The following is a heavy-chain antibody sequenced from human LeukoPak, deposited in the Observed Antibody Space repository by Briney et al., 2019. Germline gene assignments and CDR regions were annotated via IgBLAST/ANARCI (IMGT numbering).Heavy chain of an antibody. D-gene: IGHD4-23*01. V-gene: IGHV3-23*01. CDR3: AKLRTVVTLVTYYFDY. CDR1: GLTFSSYA. J-gene: IGHJ4*02. Sequence: GGSLTLSCAASGLTFSSYAMSWVRQAPGKGLEWVSVISGSGDSIYYSDSVKGRSTISRDNSENTLYLQMNALRAGDTAVYYCAKLRTVVTLVTYYFDYWGQGTLVTVSS. CDR2: ISGSGDSI.